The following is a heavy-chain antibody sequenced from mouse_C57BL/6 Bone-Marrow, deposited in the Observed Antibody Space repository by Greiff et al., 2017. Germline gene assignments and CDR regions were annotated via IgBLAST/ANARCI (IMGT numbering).Heavy chain of an antibody. CDR1: GFNIKDDY. V-gene: IGHV14-4*01. D-gene: IGHD2-1*01. J-gene: IGHJ4*01. CDR2: IDPENGDT. Sequence: EVQLQQSGAELVRPGASVKLSCTASGFNIKDDYMHWVKHRPEQGLEWIGWIDPENGDTEYASKFQGKATITADTSSNTAYLQLSSLTSEDTAVYYCTFYGNYDAMDYWGQGTSVTVSS. CDR3: TFYGNYDAMDY.